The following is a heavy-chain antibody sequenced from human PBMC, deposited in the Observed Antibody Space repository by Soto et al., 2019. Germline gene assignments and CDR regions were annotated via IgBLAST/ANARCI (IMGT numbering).Heavy chain of an antibody. V-gene: IGHV1-8*01. CDR1: GYTCTRYD. CDR2: MTPTRGNT. J-gene: IGHJ4*02. D-gene: IGHD3-10*01. Sequence: QVQLVQSGAEVKKPGASVKVSCKASGYTCTRYDINWVRQATGQGLAWRGWMTPTRGNTPYAQKVQGGVTMTRNTSITTAYVELRSLRSVDTAVYSCAGERIYGHDYWCQGTLVTVPS. CDR3: AGERIYGHDY.